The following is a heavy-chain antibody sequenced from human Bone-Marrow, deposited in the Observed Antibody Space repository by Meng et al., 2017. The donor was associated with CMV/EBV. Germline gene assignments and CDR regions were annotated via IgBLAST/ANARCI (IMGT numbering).Heavy chain of an antibody. CDR3: ARDQDF. J-gene: IGHJ4*02. CDR1: GFTFDDYA. Sequence: SLKISCAASGFTFDDYAMHWVRQAPGKGLEWVSGISWNSGSIGYADSVKGRFTISRDNAKNSLYLQMNSLSAEDTALYWCARDQDFRGQGTLVTVSS. V-gene: IGHV3-9*01. CDR2: ISWNSGSI.